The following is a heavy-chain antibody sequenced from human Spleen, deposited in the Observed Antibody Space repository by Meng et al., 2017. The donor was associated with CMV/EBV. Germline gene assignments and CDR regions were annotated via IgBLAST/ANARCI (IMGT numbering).Heavy chain of an antibody. J-gene: IGHJ4*02. V-gene: IGHV1-18*01. D-gene: IGHD1-26*01. CDR1: GYTFTSYG. CDR2: ISAYNGNT. CDR3: ARGASGSYTSPQYYFDY. Sequence: ASVKVSCKASGYTFTSYGISWVRQAPGQGLEWMGWISAYNGNTNYAQKLQGRVTMTTDTSTSTAYMELRSLRSEDTAVYYCARGASGSYTSPQYYFDYWGQGTLVTVSS.